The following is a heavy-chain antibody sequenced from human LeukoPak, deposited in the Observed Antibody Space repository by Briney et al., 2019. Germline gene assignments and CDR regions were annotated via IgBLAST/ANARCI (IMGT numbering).Heavy chain of an antibody. V-gene: IGHV1-2*02. J-gene: IGHJ4*02. CDR3: ARGGYCSGGSCYTIFDY. D-gene: IGHD2-15*01. Sequence: GASVKVSCKASGDTFTSYYMHCVRQAPGQGLEWMGWINPNSGGTNYAQKFQGRVTMTRDTSISTAYMELSRLRSDDTAVYYCARGGYCSGGSCYTIFDYWGQGTLVTVSS. CDR2: INPNSGGT. CDR1: GDTFTSYY.